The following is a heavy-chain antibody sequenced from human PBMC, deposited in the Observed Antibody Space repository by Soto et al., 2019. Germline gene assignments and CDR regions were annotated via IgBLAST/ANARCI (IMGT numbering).Heavy chain of an antibody. CDR3: APRLRDYGLGRERATYFDP. V-gene: IGHV2-5*02. J-gene: IGHJ5*02. Sequence: QITLKESGPTLVRPTQTLTLTCTFSGFSLSTTGVGVGWIRQPPGKALEWLALIYWDDDKRYSPSLKSRLTITKDTSKNEVILTMTNMDPVDTATYYCAPRLRDYGLGRERATYFDPWGQGTLVTVSS. CDR2: IYWDDDK. D-gene: IGHD3-10*01. CDR1: GFSLSTTGVG.